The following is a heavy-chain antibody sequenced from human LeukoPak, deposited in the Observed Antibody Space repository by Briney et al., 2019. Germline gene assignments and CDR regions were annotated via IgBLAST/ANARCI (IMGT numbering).Heavy chain of an antibody. CDR3: ASTNCSGGSCYSGYFDY. D-gene: IGHD2-15*01. CDR2: IYYSGST. V-gene: IGHV4-59*01. J-gene: IGHJ4*02. CDR1: GGSISSYY. Sequence: SETLSLTCTVSGGSISSYYWSWIRQPPGKGLEWIGYIYYSGSTNYNPSLKSRVTISVDTSKNQFSLKLSSVTAADTAVYYCASTNCSGGSCYSGYFDYWGQGTLVTVSS.